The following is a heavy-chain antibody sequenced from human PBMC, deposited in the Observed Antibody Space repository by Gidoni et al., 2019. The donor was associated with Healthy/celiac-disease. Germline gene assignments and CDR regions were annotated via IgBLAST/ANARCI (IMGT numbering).Heavy chain of an antibody. V-gene: IGHV4-31*03. CDR1: GGSISSGGYY. D-gene: IGHD6-13*01. Sequence: QVQLQESGPGLVKPSQTLSLTCTVSGGSISSGGYYWGWIRQHPGKGLEWIGYTYYSGSTYYSPSLKSRVAISVDTSKNQFSLKLSSVTAADTAVYYCARAQQQLVDYWGQGTLVTVSS. CDR2: TYYSGST. CDR3: ARAQQQLVDY. J-gene: IGHJ4*02.